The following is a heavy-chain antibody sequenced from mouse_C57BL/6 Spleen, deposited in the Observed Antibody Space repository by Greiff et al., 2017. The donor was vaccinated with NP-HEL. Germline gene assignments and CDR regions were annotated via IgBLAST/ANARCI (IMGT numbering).Heavy chain of an antibody. CDR3: APSSGLFDY. CDR1: GFNIKDYY. Sequence: EVQLQQSGAELVKPGASVKLSCTASGFNIKDYYMHWVKQRTEQGLEWIGRIDPEDGETKYAPKFQAKATITADTSSNTAYLQLSSLTSEDTAVYYGAPSSGLFDYWGQGTTLTVAS. CDR2: IDPEDGET. J-gene: IGHJ2*01. D-gene: IGHD3-2*02. V-gene: IGHV14-2*01.